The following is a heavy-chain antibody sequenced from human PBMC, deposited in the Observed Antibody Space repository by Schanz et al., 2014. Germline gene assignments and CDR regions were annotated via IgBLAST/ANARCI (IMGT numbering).Heavy chain of an antibody. CDR1: GYSFTAYY. Sequence: QLQLVQSGAEAKKPGASVRVSRKASGYSFTAYYMHWVRQAPGQGLEWMGWINPNNGGTNYAQKFQGRVTMTRATSVNTAYMELNSLTSDDTAVYYCAKNQWRLLNPERKTSTGGLDIWGQGTLVTVSS. CDR3: AKNQWRLLNPERKTSTGGLDI. CDR2: INPNNGGT. V-gene: IGHV1-2*02. J-gene: IGHJ3*02. D-gene: IGHD6-19*01.